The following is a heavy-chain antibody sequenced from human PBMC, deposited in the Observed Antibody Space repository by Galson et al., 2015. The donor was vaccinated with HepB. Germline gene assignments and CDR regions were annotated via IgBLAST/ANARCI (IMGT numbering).Heavy chain of an antibody. CDR1: GLTSSSYA. D-gene: IGHD3-22*01. V-gene: IGHV3-23*01. Sequence: SLRLSCAASGLTSSSYAMGWVRQAPGKGPEWVSAISGSGGSRYYADSVKGRFTIFRDNSRNTLDLQVSSLRAEDTAVYYCARISEGPPRYKYDSSNYYFFDYWGQGTLVTVSS. CDR3: ARISEGPPRYKYDSSNYYFFDY. J-gene: IGHJ4*02. CDR2: ISGSGGSR.